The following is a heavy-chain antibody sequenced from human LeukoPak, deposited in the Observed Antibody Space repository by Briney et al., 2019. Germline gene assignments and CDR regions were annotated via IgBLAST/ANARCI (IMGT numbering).Heavy chain of an antibody. CDR2: IWYDGSNK. Sequence: SGRSLRLSCAASGFTFSSYGMHWLRQAPGKGLEWVAVIWYDGSNKYYADSVKGRFTISRDNSKSTLYLKMNSLRAEDTAVYYCARDGAVAVSYYFDYWGQGTLVTVSS. J-gene: IGHJ4*02. CDR1: GFTFSSYG. D-gene: IGHD6-19*01. CDR3: ARDGAVAVSYYFDY. V-gene: IGHV3-33*01.